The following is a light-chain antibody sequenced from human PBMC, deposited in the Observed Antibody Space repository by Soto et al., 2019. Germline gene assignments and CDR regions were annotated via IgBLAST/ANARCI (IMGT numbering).Light chain of an antibody. V-gene: IGKV3D-20*02. Sequence: EIVLAQSPGTLSLSPGERATLSCRASQTISSRYLTWYQQKPGQVPRLLIYDASNRATGIPARFSGSGSGTDFTLTISSLEPEDFAVYYCHQRTNWPITFGQGTRLEIK. CDR1: QTISSRY. CDR2: DAS. CDR3: HQRTNWPIT. J-gene: IGKJ5*01.